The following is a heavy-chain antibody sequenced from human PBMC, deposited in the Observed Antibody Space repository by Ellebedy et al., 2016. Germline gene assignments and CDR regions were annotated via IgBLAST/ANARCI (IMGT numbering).Heavy chain of an antibody. CDR3: ARIRADYDSLTGSWNYYMDV. J-gene: IGHJ6*03. V-gene: IGHV2-26*01. CDR1: GFSLSSSGMD. D-gene: IGHD3-9*01. Sequence: SGPTLVKPTETLTLTCTVSGFSLSSSGMDVSWIRQPPGKALEWLAHILSNDEQSYRTSLKSRPTVSKDTSKSQVVLRMPNMDPVDTGTYYGARIRADYDSLTGSWNYYMDVWGKGTTVTVSS. CDR2: ILSNDEQ.